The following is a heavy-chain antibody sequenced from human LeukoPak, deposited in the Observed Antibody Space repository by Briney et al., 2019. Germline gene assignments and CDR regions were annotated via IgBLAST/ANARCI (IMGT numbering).Heavy chain of an antibody. D-gene: IGHD2-15*01. CDR2: IYYSGST. J-gene: IGHJ6*02. CDR1: GGSISSYY. V-gene: IGHV4-59*01. Sequence: PSETLSLTCTVSGGSISSYYWSWIRQPPEKGLEWIGYIYYSGSTNYNPSLKSRVTISVDTSKNQFSLKLSSVTAADTAVYYCARETGGSPPHYYYYGMDVWGQGTTVTVSS. CDR3: ARETGGSPPHYYYYGMDV.